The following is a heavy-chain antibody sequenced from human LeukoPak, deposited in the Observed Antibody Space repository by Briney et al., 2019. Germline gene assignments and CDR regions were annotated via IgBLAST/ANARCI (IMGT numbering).Heavy chain of an antibody. CDR1: GYTFTSYD. D-gene: IGHD3-10*01. Sequence: ASVKVSCKASGYTFTSYDINWVRQATGQGLEWMGWMNPNSGNTCYAQKFQGRVTITRNTSISTAYMELSSLRSEDTAVYYCARAPRITMVRGVIYWFDPWGQGTLVTVSS. CDR2: MNPNSGNT. J-gene: IGHJ5*02. CDR3: ARAPRITMVRGVIYWFDP. V-gene: IGHV1-8*03.